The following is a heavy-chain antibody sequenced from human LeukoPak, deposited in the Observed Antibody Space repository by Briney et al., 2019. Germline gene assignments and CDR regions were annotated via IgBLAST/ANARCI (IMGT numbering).Heavy chain of an antibody. CDR2: ISYDGSNK. J-gene: IGHJ4*02. V-gene: IGHV3-30*03. Sequence: GRSLRLSCAASGFTFSDYNMHWVRQAPGKGLEWVAVISYDGSNKYYADSVKGRFTISRDNSKNTLYLQMNSLRAEDTAVYYCARLGIQLWFNSDYWGQGTLVTVSS. CDR1: GFTFSDYN. CDR3: ARLGIQLWFNSDY. D-gene: IGHD5-18*01.